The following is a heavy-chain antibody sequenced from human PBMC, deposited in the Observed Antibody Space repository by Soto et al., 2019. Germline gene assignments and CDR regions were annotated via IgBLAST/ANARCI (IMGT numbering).Heavy chain of an antibody. CDR3: ARGGGSSGYDSLDY. V-gene: IGHV1-3*05. CDR2: INVGNGNT. CDR1: GYTFTNYG. Sequence: QVQLVQSGAEEKKPGASVKVSCKSSGYTFTNYGLYWVSQAPGQRLEWMGWINVGNGNTKYSQNFQGRVTITRDTSATTTYMELSSLRSEDTAVYYCARGGGSSGYDSLDYWGQGTLVTVSS. D-gene: IGHD5-12*01. J-gene: IGHJ4*02.